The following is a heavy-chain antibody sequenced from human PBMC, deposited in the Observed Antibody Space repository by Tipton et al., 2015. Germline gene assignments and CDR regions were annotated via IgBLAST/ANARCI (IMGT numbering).Heavy chain of an antibody. Sequence: TLSLTCAVYGGSFSGYFWSWIRQPPGKGLEWIGEINHSGSTNYNPSLKSRVTISVDTSKNQFSLILTSVTAADTAVYYCARVLHYYPSGGYFDSWGQGTLVTVSS. D-gene: IGHD3-10*01. CDR3: ARVLHYYPSGGYFDS. CDR1: GGSFSGYF. V-gene: IGHV4-34*01. CDR2: INHSGST. J-gene: IGHJ4*02.